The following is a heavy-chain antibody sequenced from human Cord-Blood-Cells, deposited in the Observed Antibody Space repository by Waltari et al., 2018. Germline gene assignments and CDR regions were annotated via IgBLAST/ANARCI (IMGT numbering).Heavy chain of an antibody. J-gene: IGHJ3*02. D-gene: IGHD3-10*01. CDR1: GGTFSSYA. CDR3: ARDVGGAFDI. Sequence: QVQLVQSGAEVKKPGSSVKVSCKASGGTFSSYAISWVRQAPGQGLEWMGRSIPIFGTPNYSQKFQGRVTMTADESTSTAYLGLSSLRSEDTAVYYCARDVGGAFDIWGQGTMVTVSS. V-gene: IGHV1-69*18. CDR2: SIPIFGTP.